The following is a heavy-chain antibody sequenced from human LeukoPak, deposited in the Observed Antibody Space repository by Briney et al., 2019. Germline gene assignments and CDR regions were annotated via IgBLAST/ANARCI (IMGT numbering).Heavy chain of an antibody. D-gene: IGHD5-18*01. V-gene: IGHV1-69*13. J-gene: IGHJ4*02. Sequence: ASVKVSCKASGGTFSSYAISWVRQAPGQGLEWMGGIIPIFGTANYAQKFQGRVTITADESTSTAYMELSSLRSKDTAVYYCARDRDWAGYSYGFYYWGQGTLVTVSS. CDR3: ARDRDWAGYSYGFYY. CDR2: IIPIFGTA. CDR1: GGTFSSYA.